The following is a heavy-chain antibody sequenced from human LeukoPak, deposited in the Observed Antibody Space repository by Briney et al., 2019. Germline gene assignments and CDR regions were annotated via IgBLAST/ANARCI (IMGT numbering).Heavy chain of an antibody. CDR2: ISGSGGST. D-gene: IGHD3-10*01. J-gene: IGHJ4*02. Sequence: GGSLRLSCSASGFTFSSFAMSWVRQAPGKGLEWVSGISGSGGSTYYADSVKGRFTISRDNSKNTLYLQMNGLRADDTAVYYCAKSRGSGLFDYWGQGTLVTVAS. V-gene: IGHV3-23*01. CDR1: GFTFSSFA. CDR3: AKSRGSGLFDY.